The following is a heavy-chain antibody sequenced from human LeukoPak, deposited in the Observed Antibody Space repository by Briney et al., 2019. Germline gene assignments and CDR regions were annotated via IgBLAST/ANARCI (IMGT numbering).Heavy chain of an antibody. V-gene: IGHV3-53*01. CDR2: IYSGGTT. Sequence: GGSLRLSCAASGFTVSSNYMSWVRQAPGKGLEWVSVIYSGGTTYYADSVKGRFTISRDNSKNTVHLQMNNLRAEDTAMYFCARRLYIVRGAFDIWGQGTMVTVSS. D-gene: IGHD2/OR15-2a*01. CDR1: GFTVSSNY. J-gene: IGHJ3*02. CDR3: ARRLYIVRGAFDI.